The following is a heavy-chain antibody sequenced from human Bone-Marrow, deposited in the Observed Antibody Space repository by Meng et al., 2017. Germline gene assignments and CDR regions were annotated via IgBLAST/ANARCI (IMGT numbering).Heavy chain of an antibody. CDR1: GGTFSSYA. D-gene: IGHD3-3*01. J-gene: IGHJ5*02. Sequence: SVKVSCKASGGTFSSYAISCVRQAPGQGLEWMGGIIPIFGTANYAQKFQGRVTITADKSTSTAYMELSSLRSEDTAVYYCARGYESFRSNNWFDPWGQGTLVTVSS. CDR2: IIPIFGTA. CDR3: ARGYESFRSNNWFDP. V-gene: IGHV1-69*06.